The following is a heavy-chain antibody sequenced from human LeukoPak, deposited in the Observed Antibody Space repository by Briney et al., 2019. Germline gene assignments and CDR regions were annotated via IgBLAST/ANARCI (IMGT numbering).Heavy chain of an antibody. CDR2: ISSSGSTI. D-gene: IGHD6-19*01. J-gene: IGHJ4*02. CDR1: GFTFSDYY. CDR3: ARDSRPGIAVAVLDY. V-gene: IGHV3-11*01. Sequence: PGGSLRLSCAASGFTFSDYYMSWIRQAPGKGLEWVSYISSSGSTIYYAHSVKGRFTISRDNAKNSLYLQMNSLRAEDTAVYYCARDSRPGIAVAVLDYWGQGTLVTVSS.